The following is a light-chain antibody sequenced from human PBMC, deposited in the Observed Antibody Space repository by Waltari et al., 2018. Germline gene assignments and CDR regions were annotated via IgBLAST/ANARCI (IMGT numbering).Light chain of an antibody. Sequence: QSALTQPASVSGSPGQSVTISCTGASSDVGDYTFVSWFQQHPGKAPKLMIFNVGSRPSGVSDRFSGSKSGNTASLTISGLQADDEADYYCTAYTNRGTRVFGGGTKVTVL. CDR1: SSDVGDYTF. CDR3: TAYTNRGTRV. V-gene: IGLV2-14*03. CDR2: NVG. J-gene: IGLJ2*01.